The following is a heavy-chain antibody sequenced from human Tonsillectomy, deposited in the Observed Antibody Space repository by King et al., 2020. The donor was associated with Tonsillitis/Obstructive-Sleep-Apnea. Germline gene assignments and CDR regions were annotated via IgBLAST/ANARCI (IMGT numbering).Heavy chain of an antibody. CDR3: AKVPNSGSYYYFDC. CDR2: ISGSGRDT. CDR1: GFTLRTYA. J-gene: IGHJ4*02. Sequence: VQLVESGGGLVQPGESLRLSCAASGFTLRTYAVSWVRQAPGKGLEWVSAISGSGRDTYYADSVKGRFTISRDTSKNTLYLQMNSLRAEDTAIYYCAKVPNSGSYYYFDCWGQGTLVTVSS. V-gene: IGHV3-23*04. D-gene: IGHD3-10*01.